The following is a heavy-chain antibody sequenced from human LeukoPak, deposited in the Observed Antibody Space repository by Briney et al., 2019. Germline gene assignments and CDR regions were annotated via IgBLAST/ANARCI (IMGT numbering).Heavy chain of an antibody. Sequence: GRSLRLSCAASGFTFSSYGMHWVRQAPGKGLEWVAVIWYDGSNKYYADSVKGRFTISRDNSKNTLYLQMNSLRAEDTAVYYCAGDPNGDYIGAFDMWGPGTMVTVSS. CDR2: IWYDGSNK. CDR1: GFTFSSYG. V-gene: IGHV3-33*01. J-gene: IGHJ3*02. D-gene: IGHD4-17*01. CDR3: AGDPNGDYIGAFDM.